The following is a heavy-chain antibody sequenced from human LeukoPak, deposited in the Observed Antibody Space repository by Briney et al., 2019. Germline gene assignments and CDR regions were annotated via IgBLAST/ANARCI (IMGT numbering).Heavy chain of an antibody. CDR3: ARAGDNCSGGTCYRWFDP. V-gene: IGHV4-4*07. D-gene: IGHD2-15*01. CDR1: GDSISSYY. J-gene: IGHJ5*02. Sequence: PSETLSLTCTVSGDSISSYYWSWFRQPAGRGLEWIGRIYSSGSTSYNPSLKSRVTMSVDTSKNQFSLNLRSVTAADTAVYYSARAGDNCSGGTCYRWFDPWGQGILVTVSS. CDR2: IYSSGST.